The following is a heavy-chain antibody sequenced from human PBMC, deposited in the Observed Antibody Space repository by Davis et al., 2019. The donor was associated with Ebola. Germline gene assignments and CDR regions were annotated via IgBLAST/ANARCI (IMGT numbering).Heavy chain of an antibody. CDR3: ARGYSGTYIYAFDI. J-gene: IGHJ3*02. V-gene: IGHV3-72*01. CDR2: VSNKANSYTT. Sequence: GESLNTSCAASRFVFSDQYIDWLRQAPGKGLEWVGRVSNKANSYTTEYAASVKGRFTIPRDDSKNSVHLLMNSLKTEETAVYHCARGYSGTYIYAFDIWGQGTMVTVSS. CDR1: RFVFSDQY. D-gene: IGHD5-12*01.